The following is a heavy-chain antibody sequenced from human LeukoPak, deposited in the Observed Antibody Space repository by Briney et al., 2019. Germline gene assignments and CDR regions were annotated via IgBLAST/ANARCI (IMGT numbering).Heavy chain of an antibody. CDR3: AKDSSSWYVH. CDR2: ISGDGCST. V-gene: IGHV3-43*02. CDR1: GFSFDEYG. D-gene: IGHD6-13*01. Sequence: GGSLRLSCAASGFSFDEYGMHWVRQAPGKGLEWVSLISGDGCSTFYVDSVKGRFTISRDNSKNSLYMQMNSLRSEDTALYYCAKDSSSWYVHCGQGTLVTVSS. J-gene: IGHJ5*02.